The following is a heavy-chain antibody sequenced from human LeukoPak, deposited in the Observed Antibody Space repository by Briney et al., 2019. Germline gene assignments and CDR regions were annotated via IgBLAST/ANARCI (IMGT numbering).Heavy chain of an antibody. V-gene: IGHV1-24*01. Sequence: ASVKVSCKVSGYTLTELSMHWVRQAPGKGLEWMGGFDPEDGETIYAQKFQGRVTMTEDTSTDTAYMELSSLRSEDTAVYYCATRPTVPDGYYYYGMDVWGQGTTVTVSS. CDR1: GYTLTELS. D-gene: IGHD4-17*01. CDR2: FDPEDGET. J-gene: IGHJ6*02. CDR3: ATRPTVPDGYYYYGMDV.